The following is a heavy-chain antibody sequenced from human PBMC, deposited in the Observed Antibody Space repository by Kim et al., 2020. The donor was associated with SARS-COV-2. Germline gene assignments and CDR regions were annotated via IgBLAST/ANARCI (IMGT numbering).Heavy chain of an antibody. D-gene: IGHD2-2*01. J-gene: IGHJ6*01. V-gene: IGHV3-23*01. CDR2: ISGSGGST. CDR1: GFTFSSYA. CDR3: AKDDVIVVVPAAILSYYYGVDV. Sequence: GGSLRLSCAASGFTFSSYAMSWVRQAPGKGLEWVSAISGSGGSTYYADSVKGRFTISRDNSKNTLYLQMNSLRAEDTAVYYCAKDDVIVVVPAAILSYYYGVDVGGQGTRVTVSS.